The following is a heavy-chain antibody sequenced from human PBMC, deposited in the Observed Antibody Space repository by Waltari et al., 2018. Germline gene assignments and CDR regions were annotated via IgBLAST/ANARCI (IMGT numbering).Heavy chain of an antibody. CDR3: AKVTDYDFWSGYYS. CDR2: ISGSGGST. D-gene: IGHD3-3*01. J-gene: IGHJ5*02. V-gene: IGHV3-23*01. Sequence: EVQLLESGGGLVQPGGSLRLSCAASGFTFSSYAMRWVRQAPGKGLEWVSAISGSGGSTYYADSVKGRFTISRDNSKNTLYLQMNSLRAEDTAVYYCAKVTDYDFWSGYYSWGQGTLVTVSS. CDR1: GFTFSSYA.